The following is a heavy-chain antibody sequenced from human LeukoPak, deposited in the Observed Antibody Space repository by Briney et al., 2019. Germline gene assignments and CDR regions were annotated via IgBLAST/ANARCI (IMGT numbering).Heavy chain of an antibody. CDR1: GGSISSSNW. J-gene: IGHJ4*02. Sequence: NPSGTLSLTCAVSGGSISSSNWWSWVRQPPGKGLEWIGEIYHSGSTNYNPSLKSRVTISVDTSKNQFSLKLSSVTAADTAVYYCARGRIAVAGTKNYFDYWGQGTLVTVSS. D-gene: IGHD6-19*01. CDR3: ARGRIAVAGTKNYFDY. CDR2: IYHSGST. V-gene: IGHV4-4*02.